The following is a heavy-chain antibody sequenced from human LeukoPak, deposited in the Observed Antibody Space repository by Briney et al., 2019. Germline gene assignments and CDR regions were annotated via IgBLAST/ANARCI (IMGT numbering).Heavy chain of an antibody. Sequence: GGSLRLSCAASGFTFSNYAMSWVRQAPGKGLEWVSSISASGGSTYYADSVKGRFTISRDNAKNTVNLHMNTLRVEDTGLYYCTRDSGGDTNGYPSRWGQGTLVTVSS. CDR1: GFTFSNYA. D-gene: IGHD2-8*01. V-gene: IGHV3-23*01. J-gene: IGHJ4*02. CDR3: TRDSGGDTNGYPSR. CDR2: ISASGGST.